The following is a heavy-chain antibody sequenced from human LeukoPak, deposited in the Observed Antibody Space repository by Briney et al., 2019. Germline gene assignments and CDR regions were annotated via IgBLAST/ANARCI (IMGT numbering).Heavy chain of an antibody. V-gene: IGHV4-59*08. CDR3: ARRRDFLDY. J-gene: IGHJ4*02. CDR1: GGSISNYY. CDR2: ISNSGRT. Sequence: SETLSLTCTVPGGSISNYYWSWIRQPPGKGVEWFGYISNSGRTDSRPSLKSRVTLSVDTSKNQVSLKLDSATAADTAVYYCARRRDFLDYWGQGTLVTVSS. D-gene: IGHD3-3*01.